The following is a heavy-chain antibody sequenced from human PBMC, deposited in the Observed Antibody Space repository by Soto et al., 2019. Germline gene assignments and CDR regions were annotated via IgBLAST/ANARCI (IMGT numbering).Heavy chain of an antibody. CDR1: GFTFDDYA. D-gene: IGHD3-16*01. CDR2: ISWSSGRI. J-gene: IGHJ6*02. Sequence: PGGSLRLSCAASGFTFDDYAMYWVRQVPGKGLEWVSGISWSSGRIGYADSVKGRFTISRDNAKNSLYLQMNSLRPEDTALYYCTKARLWGGDGYNSYYYNAMDVWGQGTTVTVS. V-gene: IGHV3-9*01. CDR3: TKARLWGGDGYNSYYYNAMDV.